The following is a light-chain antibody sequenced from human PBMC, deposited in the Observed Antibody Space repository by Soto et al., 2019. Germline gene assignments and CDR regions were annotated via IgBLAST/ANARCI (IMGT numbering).Light chain of an antibody. CDR1: QSVSRTY. Sequence: EIVLTQSPGTLSLSPGERATLSCRARQSVSRTYLGWYQQKPGQAPRLLIYGASSRATGIPDRFSGSGSGTGFTLTISRLEPEDFAVYYCHQYGSSPQTFGQGTRLEIK. V-gene: IGKV3-20*01. J-gene: IGKJ2*01. CDR3: HQYGSSPQT. CDR2: GAS.